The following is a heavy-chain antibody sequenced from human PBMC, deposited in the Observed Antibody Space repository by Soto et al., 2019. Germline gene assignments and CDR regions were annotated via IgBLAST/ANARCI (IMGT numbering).Heavy chain of an antibody. CDR3: ARGGGGYCFDC. Sequence: EVQLVESGGDLVQPGGSLRLSCAASGFTVSGNYMSWVRQAPGKGLEWVSSIYSGGNTYYADSVKGRFTISRDNSKNTLYLQMTGLTAEDSAVDYCARGGGGYCFDCWGQGSLVTVSS. V-gene: IGHV3-66*01. CDR2: IYSGGNT. D-gene: IGHD3-22*01. J-gene: IGHJ4*02. CDR1: GFTVSGNY.